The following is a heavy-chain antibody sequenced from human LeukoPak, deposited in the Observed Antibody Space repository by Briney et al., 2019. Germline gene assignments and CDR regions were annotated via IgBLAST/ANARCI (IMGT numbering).Heavy chain of an antibody. CDR3: ARSYYYDSSGYYYEGNWFDP. D-gene: IGHD3-22*01. J-gene: IGHJ5*02. CDR1: GYTFTSYA. CDR2: INAGNGNT. Sequence: ASVKVSCKASGYTFTSYAMHWVRQAPGQRLEWMGWINAGNGNTKYSQEFQGRVTITRDTSASTAYMELSSLRSEDMAVYYCARSYYYDSSGYYYEGNWFDPWGQGTLVTVSS. V-gene: IGHV1-3*03.